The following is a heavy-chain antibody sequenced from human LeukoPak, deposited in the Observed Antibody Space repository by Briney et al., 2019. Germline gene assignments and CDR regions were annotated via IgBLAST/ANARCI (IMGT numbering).Heavy chain of an antibody. Sequence: GESLNISCKGSGYSFTNYWIGWVRQMPGKGLEWMGIIYPGDSDTRYSPSFQGQVTISADKSVSTAYLQWSSLKTSDTAMYYCARAIGYTSGWFESWGQGTLVSVSS. V-gene: IGHV5-51*01. CDR2: IYPGDSDT. J-gene: IGHJ5*01. CDR1: GYSFTNYW. CDR3: ARAIGYTSGWFES. D-gene: IGHD6-19*01.